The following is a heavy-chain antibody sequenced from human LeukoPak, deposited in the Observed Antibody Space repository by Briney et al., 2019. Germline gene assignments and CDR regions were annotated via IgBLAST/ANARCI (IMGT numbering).Heavy chain of an antibody. D-gene: IGHD5-18*01. Sequence: GGSLRLSCAASGFTFSSYWMHWVRQAPGKGLVWVSRINSDGSSTSYADSVKGRFTISRDSAKNTLYLQMNSLRAEDTAVYYCARRRGYSPNAFDIWGQGTMVSVSS. CDR1: GFTFSSYW. CDR2: INSDGSST. CDR3: ARRRGYSPNAFDI. J-gene: IGHJ3*02. V-gene: IGHV3-74*01.